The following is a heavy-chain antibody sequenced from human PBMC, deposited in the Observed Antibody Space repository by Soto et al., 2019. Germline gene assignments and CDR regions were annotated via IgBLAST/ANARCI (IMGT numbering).Heavy chain of an antibody. CDR3: ARDLRGMGFYYGMDV. CDR2: IIPSYTE. Sequence: QVQLVQSGAEVKQPGSSVKVSCKASGGTFSNYAINWVRQAPGQGLEWMGGIIPSYTENYAQKFQGRVTITADESTSTAYMELSSLRSEDTAVYFCARDLRGMGFYYGMDVWGQGTPVTVSS. D-gene: IGHD4-17*01. J-gene: IGHJ6*02. CDR1: GGTFSNYA. V-gene: IGHV1-69*01.